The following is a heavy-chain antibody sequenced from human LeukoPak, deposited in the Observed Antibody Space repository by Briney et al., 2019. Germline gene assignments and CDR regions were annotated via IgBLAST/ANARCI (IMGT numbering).Heavy chain of an antibody. D-gene: IGHD2-2*01. Sequence: PSETLSLTCAVSGGSISSGGYSWSWTRQPPGKGLEWIGYIYHSGSTYYNPSLKGRVTISVDRSKNQFSLKLSSVTAADTAVYYCARSYCSSTSCPDSFDYWGQGTLVTVSS. J-gene: IGHJ4*02. CDR2: IYHSGST. CDR1: GGSISSGGYS. CDR3: ARSYCSSTSCPDSFDY. V-gene: IGHV4-30-2*01.